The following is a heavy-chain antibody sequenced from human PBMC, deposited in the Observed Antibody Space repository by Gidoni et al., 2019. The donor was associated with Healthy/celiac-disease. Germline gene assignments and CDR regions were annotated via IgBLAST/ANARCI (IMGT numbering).Heavy chain of an antibody. D-gene: IGHD2-15*01. Sequence: QVQLQESGPGLVKPSETLSLTCTVSGGSVSSGSYYWSWIRQPPGKGLEWIGYIYYSGSTNYNPSLKSRVTISVDTSKNQFSLKLSSVTAADTAVYYCARLCLLGDYYYGMDVWGQGTTVTVSS. J-gene: IGHJ6*02. CDR1: GGSVSSGSYY. V-gene: IGHV4-61*01. CDR2: IYYSGST. CDR3: ARLCLLGDYYYGMDV.